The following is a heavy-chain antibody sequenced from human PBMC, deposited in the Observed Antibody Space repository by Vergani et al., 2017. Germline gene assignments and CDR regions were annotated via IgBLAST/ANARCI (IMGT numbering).Heavy chain of an antibody. V-gene: IGHV2-26*01. D-gene: IGHD3-22*01. CDR2: IFSNNEK. J-gene: IGHJ6*02. CDR1: GFSLSKARMG. Sequence: QVTLKESGPVLVKPTETLTLTCTVSGFSLSKARMGVSWIRQPPGKALEWLAHIFSNNEKSYSTALKSRLTISKDTSKSQVVLSMTNMDPVETAKYFCALWVCSGYYFSDSFPPPPRRCYYYFGMDVWGQGTTVTVSS. CDR3: ALWVCSGYYFSDSFPPPPRRCYYYFGMDV.